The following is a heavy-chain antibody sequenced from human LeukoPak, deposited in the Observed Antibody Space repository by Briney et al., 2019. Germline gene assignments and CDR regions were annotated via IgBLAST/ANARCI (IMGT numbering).Heavy chain of an antibody. J-gene: IGHJ4*02. Sequence: SVKVSCKASGYTFTSYGISWVRQAPGQGLEWMGGIIPIFGTANYAQKFQGRVTITADESTSTAYMELSSLRSEDTAVYYCARGDPAYYYDSSGYIDYWGQGTLVTVSS. CDR2: IIPIFGTA. D-gene: IGHD3-22*01. V-gene: IGHV1-69*13. CDR1: GYTFTSYG. CDR3: ARGDPAYYYDSSGYIDY.